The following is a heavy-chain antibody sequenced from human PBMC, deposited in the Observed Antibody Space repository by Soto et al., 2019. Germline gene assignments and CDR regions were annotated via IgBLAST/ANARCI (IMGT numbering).Heavy chain of an antibody. CDR3: ARDRSWGDYGMDV. CDR1: AGSISSYY. D-gene: IGHD6-6*01. CDR2: IYYSGST. Sequence: TLSLTRTVSAGSISSYYWSWIRQPPGKGLEWIGYIYYSGSTNYNPSLRSRVTISVDTSKNQFSLKLSSVTAADTAVYYCARDRSWGDYGMDVWGQGTTVTVSS. J-gene: IGHJ6*02. V-gene: IGHV4-59*01.